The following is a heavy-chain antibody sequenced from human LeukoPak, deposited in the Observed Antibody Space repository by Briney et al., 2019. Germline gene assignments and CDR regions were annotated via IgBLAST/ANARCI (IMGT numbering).Heavy chain of an antibody. CDR3: ARDFRDQLLSSYYYGMDV. Sequence: GGSLRLSCAASGFTFSSYAMHWVRQAPGKGLEWVAVISYDGSNKYYADSVKGRSTISRDNSKNTLYLQMNSLRAEDTAVYYCARDFRDQLLSSYYYGMDVWGQGTTVTVSS. CDR2: ISYDGSNK. V-gene: IGHV3-30-3*01. D-gene: IGHD2-2*01. CDR1: GFTFSSYA. J-gene: IGHJ6*02.